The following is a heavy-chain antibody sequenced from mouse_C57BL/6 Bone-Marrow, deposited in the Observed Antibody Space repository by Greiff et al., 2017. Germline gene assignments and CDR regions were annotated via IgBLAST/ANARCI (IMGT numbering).Heavy chain of an antibody. Sequence: EVQLQQSGPALVKPGASVKLSCKASGYTFTSYDINWVQQRPGQILAWIGDINPNNGGTSYNQKFKGKATLTVDKYSSTAYMELRSLTSEDSAVYYCARWGRCVPGAMDYWGQGTSVTVSS. CDR2: INPNNGGT. J-gene: IGHJ4*01. CDR1: GYTFTSYD. V-gene: IGHV1-26*01. CDR3: ARWGRCVPGAMDY. D-gene: IGHD6-1*01.